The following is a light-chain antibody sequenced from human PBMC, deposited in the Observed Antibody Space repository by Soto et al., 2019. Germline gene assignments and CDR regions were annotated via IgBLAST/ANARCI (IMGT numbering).Light chain of an antibody. Sequence: QSALTQPPSASGSPGQSVTISCTGTSSDVGGYNYVSWYQQHLGKAPKLMIYEVSKRPSGVPDRFSGSKSGNTASLTVSGLQAEDEADYYCSSYAGSNNFVVFGGGTKVTVL. CDR3: SSYAGSNNFVV. CDR1: SSDVGGYNY. V-gene: IGLV2-8*01. CDR2: EVS. J-gene: IGLJ2*01.